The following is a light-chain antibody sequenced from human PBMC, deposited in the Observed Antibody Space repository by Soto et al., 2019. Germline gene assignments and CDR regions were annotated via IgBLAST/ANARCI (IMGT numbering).Light chain of an antibody. CDR2: DAS. CDR3: QQRSNWPPA. V-gene: IGKV3-11*01. CDR1: QSVSSY. J-gene: IGKJ4*01. Sequence: EIVLTQSPATLSLSPGERAPLSCRASQSVSSYLAWYQQKPGQAPRLLIYDASNRATGIPARFSGSGSGTDFTITISSLETADFAVYYCQQRSNWPPAFGGGTKVESK.